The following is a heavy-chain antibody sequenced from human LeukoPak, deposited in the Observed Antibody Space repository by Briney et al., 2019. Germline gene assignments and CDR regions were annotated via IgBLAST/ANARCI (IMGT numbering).Heavy chain of an antibody. CDR2: ISSSSSYI. CDR1: GFTFSSYS. J-gene: IGHJ4*02. Sequence: GGSLRRSCAASGFTFSSYSMNWVRQAPGKGLEWVSSISSSSSYIYYADSVKGRFTISRDNAKNSLYLQMNSLRAEDTAVYYCARGGDILTGYYTDYWGQGTLVTVSS. D-gene: IGHD3-9*01. V-gene: IGHV3-21*01. CDR3: ARGGDILTGYYTDY.